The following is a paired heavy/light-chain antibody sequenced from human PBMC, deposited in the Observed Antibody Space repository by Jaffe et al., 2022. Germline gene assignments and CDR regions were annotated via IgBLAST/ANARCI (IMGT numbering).Light chain of an antibody. V-gene: IGKV3-15*01. Sequence: EIVMTQSPATLSVSPGERATLSCRASQSVSSNLAWYQQKPGQAPRLLIYGASTRATGIPARFSGSGSGTEFTLTISSLQSEDFAVYYCQQYNNWLGPTFGGGTKVEIK. CDR2: GAS. CDR1: QSVSSN. J-gene: IGKJ4*01. CDR3: QQYNNWLGPT.
Heavy chain of an antibody. D-gene: IGHD2-15*01. Sequence: QVQLQESGPGLVKPSQTLSLTCTVSGGSISSGSYYWSWIRQPAGKGLEWIGRIYTSGSTNYNPSLKSRVTISVDTSKNQFSLKLSSVTAADTAVYYCAREGGVIGYCSGGSCYSRLHDAFDIWGQGTMVTVSS. CDR3: AREGGVIGYCSGGSCYSRLHDAFDI. CDR2: IYTSGST. CDR1: GGSISSGSYY. V-gene: IGHV4-61*02. J-gene: IGHJ3*02.